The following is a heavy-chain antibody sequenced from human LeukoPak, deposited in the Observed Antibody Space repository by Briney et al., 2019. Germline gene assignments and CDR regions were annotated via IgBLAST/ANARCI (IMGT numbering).Heavy chain of an antibody. D-gene: IGHD3-10*01. J-gene: IGHJ4*02. CDR2: MNPNSGNT. CDR3: ARELLLWFGENYYFDY. Sequence: ASVKVSCKASGYTFTSYDINWVRQATGQGLEWMGWMNPNSGNTGYAQKFQGRVTMTRDTSISTAYMELSRLRSDDTAVYYCARELLLWFGENYYFDYWGQGTLVTVSS. V-gene: IGHV1-8*01. CDR1: GYTFTSYD.